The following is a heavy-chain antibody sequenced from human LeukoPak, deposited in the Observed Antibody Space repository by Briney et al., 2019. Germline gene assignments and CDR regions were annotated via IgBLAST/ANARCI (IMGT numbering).Heavy chain of an antibody. Sequence: PSETLSLTCAVYGGSFSGYYWSWIRQPPGKGLEWIGEINHSGSTNYNPSLKSRVTISVDTSKNQFSLKLSSVTAADTAVYYCARGSYCSGGSCHPTSTYCGGDCYLDYWGQGTLVTVSS. CDR1: GGSFSGYY. D-gene: IGHD2-21*02. CDR3: ARGSYCSGGSCHPTSTYCGGDCYLDY. J-gene: IGHJ4*02. V-gene: IGHV4-34*01. CDR2: INHSGST.